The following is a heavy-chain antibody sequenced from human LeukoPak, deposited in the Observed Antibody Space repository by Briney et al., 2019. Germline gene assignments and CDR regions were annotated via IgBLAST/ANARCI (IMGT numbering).Heavy chain of an antibody. Sequence: KASQTLSLTCTVSGDSISSGAYYWSWIRQHPGKGLEWIGYIYYSGRTSYSPSLKSRLTLSVDTSKNQFSLKLSSVTAADTAVYYCARYNYGSGSYSYFDYWGQGTLVTVSS. D-gene: IGHD3-10*01. CDR1: GDSISSGAYY. J-gene: IGHJ4*02. V-gene: IGHV4-31*03. CDR3: ARYNYGSGSYSYFDY. CDR2: IYYSGRT.